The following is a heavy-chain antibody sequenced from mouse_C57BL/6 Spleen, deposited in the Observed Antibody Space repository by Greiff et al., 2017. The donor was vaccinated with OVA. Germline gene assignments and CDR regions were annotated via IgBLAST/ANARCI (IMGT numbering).Heavy chain of an antibody. CDR3: ARAGTRGY. CDR2: IDPSDSYT. Sequence: QVQLQQPGAELVKPGASVKLSCKASGYTFTSYWMQWVKQRPGQGLEWIGEIDPSDSYTNYNQKFKGKATLTVDTSSSTAYMQLSSLTSEDSAVYYCARAGTRGYWGKGTTLTVSS. D-gene: IGHD4-1*01. CDR1: GYTFTSYW. V-gene: IGHV1-50*01. J-gene: IGHJ2*01.